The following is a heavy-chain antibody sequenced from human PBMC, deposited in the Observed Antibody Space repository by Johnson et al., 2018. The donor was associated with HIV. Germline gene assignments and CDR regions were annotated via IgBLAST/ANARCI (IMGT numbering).Heavy chain of an antibody. CDR3: ARDRGYVWGVTGDASDI. V-gene: IGHV3-20*04. Sequence: MQLVESGGGVERPGESLRLSCVGSGFMFDDYSMSWVRHVPGKGLEWVSGIDWTGANAGYADSVKGRFTIFRDNAKNSLYIQMSGLREEDTALYYCARDRGYVWGVTGDASDIWGQGTMVTVSS. CDR2: IDWTGANA. D-gene: IGHD3-16*01. J-gene: IGHJ3*02. CDR1: GFMFDDYS.